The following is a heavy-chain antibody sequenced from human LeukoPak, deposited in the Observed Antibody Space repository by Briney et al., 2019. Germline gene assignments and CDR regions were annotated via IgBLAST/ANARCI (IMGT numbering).Heavy chain of an antibody. V-gene: IGHV4-59*08. J-gene: IGHJ4*02. CDR2: IYYTGTT. CDR3: ATRDGYKFYFDS. CDR1: GDSISSSY. Sequence: SETLSLTCSVSGDSISSSYWGWIRQSPGKGLEWLGYIYYTGTTIYNSSLKSRVTISLDTSKNQFSLKLTSVTAADTAVYFCATRDGYKFYFDSWGQGTLVTASS. D-gene: IGHD5-24*01.